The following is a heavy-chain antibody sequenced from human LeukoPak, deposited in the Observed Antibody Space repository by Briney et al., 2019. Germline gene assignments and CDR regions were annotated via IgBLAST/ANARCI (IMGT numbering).Heavy chain of an antibody. V-gene: IGHV3-7*01. Sequence: PGGSLRLSCAASGFTFSSYCIKWVRQAPGKGLEWVANIADDGSETYSIDSVKGRFIISRDNANKLLSLQMNSLRVEDTAVYYCARRSAIAVAGVFDCWGQGTLVPVPS. J-gene: IGHJ4*02. CDR1: GFTFSSYC. CDR2: IADDGSET. CDR3: ARRSAIAVAGVFDC. D-gene: IGHD6-19*01.